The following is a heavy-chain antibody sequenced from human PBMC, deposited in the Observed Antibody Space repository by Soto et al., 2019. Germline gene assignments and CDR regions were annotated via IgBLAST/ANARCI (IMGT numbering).Heavy chain of an antibody. V-gene: IGHV4-59*08. D-gene: IGHD3-22*01. CDR3: ARRDTSGYYNY. Sequence: SETLSLTCTVSGGSISSYYWSWIRQPPGKGLEWIGYIYYSGSTNYNPSLKSRVTISVDTSKNQFSLKLSSVTAADTAVYYCARRDTSGYYNYWGQGTLVTVSS. J-gene: IGHJ4*02. CDR2: IYYSGST. CDR1: GGSISSYY.